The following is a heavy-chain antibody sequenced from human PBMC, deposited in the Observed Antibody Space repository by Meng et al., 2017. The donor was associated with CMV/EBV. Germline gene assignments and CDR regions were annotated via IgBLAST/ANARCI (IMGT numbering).Heavy chain of an antibody. V-gene: IGHV1-2*02. CDR3: ARDQPPGIAAAGTGPYYYYGMDV. D-gene: IGHD6-13*01. J-gene: IGHJ6*02. Sequence: ASVKVSCKASGYTFTGYYMHWVRQAPGQGLEWMGWINPNSGGTNYAQKFQGRVTMTRDTSIRTAYMELSRLRSDDTAVYYCARDQPPGIAAAGTGPYYYYGMDVWGQGTTVTVSS. CDR1: GYTFTGYY. CDR2: INPNSGGT.